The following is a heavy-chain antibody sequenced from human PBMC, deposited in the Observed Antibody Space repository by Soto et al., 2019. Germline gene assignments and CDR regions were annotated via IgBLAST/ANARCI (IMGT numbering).Heavy chain of an antibody. J-gene: IGHJ4*02. CDR2: IKPDGGEQ. CDR1: EFSFSAYW. CDR3: ARLDAIAVAGKPQDY. V-gene: IGHV3-7*05. D-gene: IGHD6-19*01. Sequence: EVQLVESGGGLVQPGGSLSVSCAVSEFSFSAYWMNWVRQAPGKGMEWVANIKPDGGEQYYVASVRGRFTISTDNAKNSVYLQMNSLRPEDTAVSYCARLDAIAVAGKPQDYWGQGILVTV.